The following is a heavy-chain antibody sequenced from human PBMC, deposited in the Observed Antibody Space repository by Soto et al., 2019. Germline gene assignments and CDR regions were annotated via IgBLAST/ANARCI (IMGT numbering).Heavy chain of an antibody. CDR1: GFVFSSYG. D-gene: IGHD1-26*01. CDR2: IWHDGSEK. V-gene: IGHV3-33*01. Sequence: PGGSLRLSCATSGFVFSSYGMQWVRQAPGKGLEWVAAIWHDGSEKYYADLVKGRFTISRDNSKSTLYLQMNSLRAEDTAVYYCARDPRDSPWAYYYNYYGLDVWGQGTTVTVSS. J-gene: IGHJ6*02. CDR3: ARDPRDSPWAYYYNYYGLDV.